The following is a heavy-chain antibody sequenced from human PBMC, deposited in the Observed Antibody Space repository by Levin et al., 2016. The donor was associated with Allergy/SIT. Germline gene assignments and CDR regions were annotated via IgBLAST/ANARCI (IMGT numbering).Heavy chain of an antibody. D-gene: IGHD3-9*01. CDR2: IFSNDEK. J-gene: IGHJ6*02. Sequence: RQAPGKALEWLAHIFSNDEKSYSTSLKSRLTISKDTSKSQVVLTMTNMDPVDTATYYCARIANYDILTGYWDVWGQGTTVTVSS. CDR3: ARIANYDILTGYWDV. V-gene: IGHV2-26*01.